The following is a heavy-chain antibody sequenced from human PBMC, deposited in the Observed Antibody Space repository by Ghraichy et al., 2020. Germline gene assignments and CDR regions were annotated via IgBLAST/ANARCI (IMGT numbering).Heavy chain of an antibody. CDR2: IYHSGST. V-gene: IGHV4-39*01. CDR3: ASGPYYFDF. CDR1: GGSISSSSYY. Sequence: SETLSLTCTVSGGSISSSSYYWGWIRQPPGKALEWIGSIYHSGSTYYNPSLKSRVTISVDTSKNQFSLKLSSVTAADTAVYYCASGPYYFDFWGQGTLVTVSS. J-gene: IGHJ4*02.